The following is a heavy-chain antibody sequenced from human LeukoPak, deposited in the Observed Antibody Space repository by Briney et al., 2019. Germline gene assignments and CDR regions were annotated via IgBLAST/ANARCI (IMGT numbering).Heavy chain of an antibody. CDR2: IRYDGDQK. V-gene: IGHV3-30*02. CDR3: AKDLVGATPWGYFDY. Sequence: GGSLRLSCAASGFTFSSYGMEWVRQAPGKGLEWVTFIRYDGDQKFYADSVKGRFTISRDNSKNTLSLQMNSLRAEDTAVYYCAKDLVGATPWGYFDYWGQGTLVTVSS. J-gene: IGHJ4*02. D-gene: IGHD1-26*01. CDR1: GFTFSSYG.